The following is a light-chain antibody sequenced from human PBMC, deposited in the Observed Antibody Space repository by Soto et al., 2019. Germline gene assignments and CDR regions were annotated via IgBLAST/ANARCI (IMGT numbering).Light chain of an antibody. J-gene: IGKJ1*01. V-gene: IGKV3-20*01. Sequence: EIVLTQSPGTLSLSPGERATLSCRASQTISNDYLAWYQQKPGQAPRLLIHGASSRATGIPDTFSGSGSGTDFTLTINRLEPEDFAGYYCQQYGSSPWTFGHGTKVEIK. CDR2: GAS. CDR1: QTISNDY. CDR3: QQYGSSPWT.